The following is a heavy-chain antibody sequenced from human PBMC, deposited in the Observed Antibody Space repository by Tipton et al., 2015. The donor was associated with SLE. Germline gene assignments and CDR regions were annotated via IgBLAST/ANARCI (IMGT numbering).Heavy chain of an antibody. CDR2: IGFTESSI. CDR1: GFTFTTYE. CDR3: ARLNWNWADY. D-gene: IGHD1-7*01. Sequence: GSLRLSCAASGFTFTTYEMNWVRQAPGKGLEWVSYIGFTESSIYYADSVRGRFTISRDNAKNFLHLQMDSLRAEDTAVCYCARLNWNWADYWGQGTLVTVSS. J-gene: IGHJ4*02. V-gene: IGHV3-48*03.